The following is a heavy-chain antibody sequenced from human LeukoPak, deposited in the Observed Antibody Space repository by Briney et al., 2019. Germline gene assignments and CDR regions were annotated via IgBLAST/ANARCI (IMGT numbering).Heavy chain of an antibody. CDR3: ARGRCSSTSCPFDY. D-gene: IGHD2-2*01. CDR1: AATFSSYA. Sequence: SVKVSCKASAATFSSYAISWVRQAPGQGLELVWRIIPIFGIASYAQKFQGRVTITADKSTSTAYMELSSVRSEDTAVYYCARGRCSSTSCPFDYWGQGTLVTVSS. V-gene: IGHV1-69*04. CDR2: IIPIFGIA. J-gene: IGHJ4*02.